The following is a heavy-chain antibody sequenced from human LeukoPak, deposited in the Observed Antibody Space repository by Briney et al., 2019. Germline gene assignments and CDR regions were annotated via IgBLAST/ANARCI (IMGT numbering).Heavy chain of an antibody. CDR2: IFPGDSDT. CDR1: GYSFTSSW. Sequence: GESLKISCKGSGYSFTSSWIGWVRQMPGKGLEWLGLIFPGDSDTQYNPSFQGQVTISADKSVSTAYLQWSSLKASDTAMYFCARQYDLLAGPYYFDFWGQGTLVAVSS. V-gene: IGHV5-51*01. J-gene: IGHJ4*02. CDR3: ARQYDLLAGPYYFDF. D-gene: IGHD3-9*01.